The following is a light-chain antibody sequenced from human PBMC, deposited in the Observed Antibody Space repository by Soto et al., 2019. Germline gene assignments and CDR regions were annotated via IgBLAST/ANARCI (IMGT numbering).Light chain of an antibody. CDR3: CSFALRSTLI. Sequence: QSALTHPASVSGSPGQSITISCTGTRSDVGNYNLVSWYHQYPGKAPKLMIYEGGKRPSGVSNRFSGSKSGNTASLTISGLQAEDEADYYCCSFALRSTLIFGGGTKLTVL. CDR1: RSDVGNYNL. CDR2: EGG. J-gene: IGLJ2*01. V-gene: IGLV2-23*01.